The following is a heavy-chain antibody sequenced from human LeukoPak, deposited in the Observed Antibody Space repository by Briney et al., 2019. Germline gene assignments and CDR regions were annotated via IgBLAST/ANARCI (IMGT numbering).Heavy chain of an antibody. Sequence: GASVKVSCKASGYTFTGYYMHRVRQAPGQGLEWMGWINPNSGGTNYAQKFQGRVTMTRDTSISTAYMELSRLRSDDTAVYYCARSSIIAAAGPYYFDYWGQGTLVTVSS. D-gene: IGHD6-13*01. J-gene: IGHJ4*02. CDR1: GYTFTGYY. V-gene: IGHV1-2*02. CDR2: INPNSGGT. CDR3: ARSSIIAAAGPYYFDY.